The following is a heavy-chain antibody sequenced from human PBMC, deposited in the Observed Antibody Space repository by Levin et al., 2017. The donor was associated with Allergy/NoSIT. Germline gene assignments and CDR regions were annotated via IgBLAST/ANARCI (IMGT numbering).Heavy chain of an antibody. CDR3: ARGITMVRGLFGYYYAMDV. Sequence: GGSLRLSCAASGFTFGSYEMNWVRQAPGKGLEWVSYISSSGSTIYYADSVKGRFTISRDNAKNSLYLQMNSLRAEDTAVFYCARGITMVRGLFGYYYAMDVWGQGTTVTVSS. V-gene: IGHV3-48*03. D-gene: IGHD3-10*01. CDR2: ISSSGSTI. J-gene: IGHJ6*02. CDR1: GFTFGSYE.